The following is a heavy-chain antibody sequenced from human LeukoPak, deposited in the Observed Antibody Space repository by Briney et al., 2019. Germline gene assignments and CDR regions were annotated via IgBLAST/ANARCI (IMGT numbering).Heavy chain of an antibody. J-gene: IGHJ4*02. V-gene: IGHV3-23*01. Sequence: GSLRLSCAASGFTFNTYAIYWVRQAPGKGLEWVSGICGSGGCTYYADSVKGRFTISRDNSKNTVYLQMNSLTADNTAVYYCAKTTVGYSSGRYPGWPADCWGQGTLVTVSP. D-gene: IGHD6-19*01. CDR2: ICGSGGCT. CDR1: GFTFNTYA. CDR3: AKTTVGYSSGRYPGWPADC.